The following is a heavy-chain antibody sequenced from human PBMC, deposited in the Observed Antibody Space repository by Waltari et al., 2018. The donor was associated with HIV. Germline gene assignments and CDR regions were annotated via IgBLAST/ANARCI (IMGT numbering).Heavy chain of an antibody. V-gene: IGHV3-48*03. CDR2: ISSSGSTI. CDR3: ARDGSSYYGLDY. CDR1: GFTFSTYE. D-gene: IGHD1-26*01. J-gene: IGHJ4*02. Sequence: EVQVVESGGGLVQPGGSLRLSCAAPGFTFSTYEMNWVRQAPGKGLEWVSYISSSGSTIYYADSVKGRFTISRDNAKNSLYLQMNSLRAEDTAVYFCARDGSSYYGLDYWGRGTLVTVSS.